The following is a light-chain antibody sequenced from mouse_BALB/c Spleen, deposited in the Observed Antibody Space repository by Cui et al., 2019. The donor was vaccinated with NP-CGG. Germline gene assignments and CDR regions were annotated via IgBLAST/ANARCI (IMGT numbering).Light chain of an antibody. CDR2: GTN. CDR1: TGAVTTSNY. Sequence: VLPQNSAPTTSPGETVTLTCRSSTGAVTTSNYANWVQEKPDHLFTGLIGGTNNRAPGVPARFSGSLIGDKAALTITGAQTEDEAIYFCVLWYSNHWVFGGGTKLTVL. CDR3: VLWYSNHWV. J-gene: IGLJ1*01. V-gene: IGLV1*01.